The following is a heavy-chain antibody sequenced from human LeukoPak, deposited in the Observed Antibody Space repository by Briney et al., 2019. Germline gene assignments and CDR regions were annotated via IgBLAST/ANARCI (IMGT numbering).Heavy chain of an antibody. J-gene: IGHJ5*02. D-gene: IGHD5/OR15-5a*01. V-gene: IGHV4-39*01. CDR2: IRYSGST. CDR1: GGSISSNTYF. Sequence: SETLSLTCNVSGGSISSNTYFWGWIRRPPGRGLEWIGSIRYSGSTYYNPSLKSRVTISVDTSKNQFSLNLSSLTAADTAVYYCATSDTVSTYNWFDPWGQGTLVTVS. CDR3: ATSDTVSTYNWFDP.